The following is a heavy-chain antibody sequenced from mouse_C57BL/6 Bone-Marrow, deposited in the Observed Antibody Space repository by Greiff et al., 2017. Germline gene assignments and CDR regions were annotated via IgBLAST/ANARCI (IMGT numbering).Heavy chain of an antibody. CDR1: GFTFSDYG. V-gene: IGHV5-17*01. CDR3: ERKGRYDGYVDWYFGV. D-gene: IGHD2-3*01. Sequence: EVQGVESGGGLVKPGGSLKLSCAASGFTFSDYGMHWVRQAPEKGLEWVAYISSGSSTIYYADTVKGRFTISRDNAKNTLFLQMTSLRSEDTAMYYCERKGRYDGYVDWYFGVWGTGTTVTVSS. CDR2: ISSGSSTI. J-gene: IGHJ1*03.